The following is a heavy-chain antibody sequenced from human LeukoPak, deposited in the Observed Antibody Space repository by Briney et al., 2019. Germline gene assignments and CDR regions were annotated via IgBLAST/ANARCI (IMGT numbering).Heavy chain of an antibody. J-gene: IGHJ4*02. D-gene: IGHD3-22*01. CDR2: IRPSGDNT. CDR3: AKTITMIVVVTPTYFDY. Sequence: GSLRLSCAASGFTFSSYDMTWVRQAPGRGLEWVSSIRPSGDNTYYADSVKGRFTISRDNSKNTLYLQMNSLRAEDTAVYYCAKTITMIVVVTPTYFDYWGQGTLVTVSS. V-gene: IGHV3-23*01. CDR1: GFTFSSYD.